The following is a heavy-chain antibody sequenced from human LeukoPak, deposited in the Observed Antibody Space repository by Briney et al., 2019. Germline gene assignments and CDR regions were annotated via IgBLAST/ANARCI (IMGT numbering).Heavy chain of an antibody. V-gene: IGHV4-59*01. J-gene: IGHJ6*03. Sequence: SKTLSLTCTVSGSSISSYYWSWIRQPPGKGLEWIGYIYYSGSTNYNPSLKSRVTISVDTSKNQFSLKLSSVTAADTAVYYCARVAYYYMDVWGKGTTVTVSS. CDR2: IYYSGST. CDR1: GSSISSYY. CDR3: ARVAYYYMDV.